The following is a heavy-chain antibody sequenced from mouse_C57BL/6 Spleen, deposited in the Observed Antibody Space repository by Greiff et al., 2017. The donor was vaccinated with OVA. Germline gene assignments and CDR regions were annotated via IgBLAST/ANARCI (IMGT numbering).Heavy chain of an antibody. D-gene: IGHD1-1*01. CDR2: IDPSDSYT. CDR1: GYTFTSYW. V-gene: IGHV1-59*01. CDR3: ARRGYYYGSYYFDY. Sequence: QVQLKQPGAELVRPGTSVKLSCKASGYTFTSYWMHWVKQRPGQGLEWIGVIDPSDSYTNYNQKFKGKATLTVDTSSSTAYMQLSSLTSEDSAVYYCARRGYYYGSYYFDYWGQGTTLTVSS. J-gene: IGHJ2*01.